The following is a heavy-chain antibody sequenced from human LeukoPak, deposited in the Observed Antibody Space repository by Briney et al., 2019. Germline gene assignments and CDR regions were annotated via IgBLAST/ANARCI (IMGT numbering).Heavy chain of an antibody. J-gene: IGHJ4*02. V-gene: IGHV3-30*03. Sequence: GGSLRLSCAVSGLTFSNYGMHWVRQAPGKGLEWVGVVSFDGSDKYYGDSVKGRFTISRDNAKNTLYLQMNGLRAEDTAVYYCATDGGYTYGPLTRDYWGQGTLVTVSS. CDR3: ATDGGYTYGPLTRDY. D-gene: IGHD5-18*01. CDR2: VSFDGSDK. CDR1: GLTFSNYG.